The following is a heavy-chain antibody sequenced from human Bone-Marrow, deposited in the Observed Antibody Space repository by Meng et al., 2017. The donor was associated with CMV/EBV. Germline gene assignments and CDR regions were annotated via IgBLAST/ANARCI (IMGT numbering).Heavy chain of an antibody. Sequence: SETLSLTCAVYGGSFSGYYWSWIRQPPGKGLEWIGEINHSGSTNYNPSLKSRVTISVDTSKNQFSLKLRSVTAADTAVYFCARERVDTAMFYYYYGMDLWGQGTTVTVSS. CDR2: INHSGST. V-gene: IGHV4-34*01. J-gene: IGHJ6*02. CDR3: ARERVDTAMFYYYYGMDL. D-gene: IGHD5-18*01. CDR1: GGSFSGYY.